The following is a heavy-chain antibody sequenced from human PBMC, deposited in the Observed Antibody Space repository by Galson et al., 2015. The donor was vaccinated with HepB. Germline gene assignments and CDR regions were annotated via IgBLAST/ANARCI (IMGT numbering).Heavy chain of an antibody. CDR2: IKSKTDGVTT. CDR3: TTSIWGEWSGYPGDNQFDY. Sequence: SLRLSCAASGFTFSNAWMSWVRQAPGKGLEWVGRIKSKTDGVTTEYAATVKGSFTISRDDSKNTLYLQMNSLKTEDTAVYYCTTSIWGEWSGYPGDNQFDYWGQGTLVTVSS. CDR1: GFTFSNAW. J-gene: IGHJ4*02. V-gene: IGHV3-15*01. D-gene: IGHD3-3*01.